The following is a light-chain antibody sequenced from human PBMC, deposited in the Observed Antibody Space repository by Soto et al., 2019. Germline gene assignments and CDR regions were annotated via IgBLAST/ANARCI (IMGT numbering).Light chain of an antibody. Sequence: DSQITQSPASLSASVGDRVTITGRASQTIGNYLNWYQQKPGKAPTVVIYRASTLQSGVPSRFSGSGSGTDFTLTISSLQPEDFATYYCQQSYSTPAWTFGQGTKVDIK. J-gene: IGKJ1*01. V-gene: IGKV1-39*01. CDR3: QQSYSTPAWT. CDR2: RAS. CDR1: QTIGNY.